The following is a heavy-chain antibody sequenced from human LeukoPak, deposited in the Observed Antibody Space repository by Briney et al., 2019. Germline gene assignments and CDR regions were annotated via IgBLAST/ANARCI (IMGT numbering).Heavy chain of an antibody. CDR3: ARGIADYFDY. D-gene: IGHD6-13*01. V-gene: IGHV3-21*01. CDR2: ISSSSSYI. J-gene: IGHJ4*02. CDR1: GFTFSSYN. Sequence: KAGGSLRLSCAASGFTFSSYNMMWVRQAQGKGLEWVSSISSSSSYIYYATVVKGRFTISRDNAKNSLYLQMNSLRAEDTAVYYCARGIADYFDYWGQGTLVTVSS.